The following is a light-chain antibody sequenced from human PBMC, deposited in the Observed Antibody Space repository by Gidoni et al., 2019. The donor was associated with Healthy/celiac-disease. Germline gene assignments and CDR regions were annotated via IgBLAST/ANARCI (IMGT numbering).Light chain of an antibody. CDR2: AAS. V-gene: IGKV1-12*01. CDR1: QSISSW. CDR3: QQANSFPFT. J-gene: IGKJ3*01. Sequence: DTQMTQSPSSVSASVGDRVTLTCRASQSISSWLAWYQQKPGKAPKLLIDAASSLQSGVPSRFSGSGSGTDFTLTISSLQPEDFATYYCQQANSFPFTFGPGTKVDIK.